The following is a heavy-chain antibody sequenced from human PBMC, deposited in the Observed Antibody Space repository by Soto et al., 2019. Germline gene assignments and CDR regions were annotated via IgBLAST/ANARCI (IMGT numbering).Heavy chain of an antibody. D-gene: IGHD4-4*01. CDR3: ARRYGNPSSAAGFDH. CDR1: GYTFRDYG. V-gene: IGHV1-18*01. CDR2: ISTYNGNK. J-gene: IGHJ4*02. Sequence: QVQLVQSGGEVKKPGASVKVSCKASGYTFRDYGISWVRQAPGQGLEWMGWISTYNGNKNYAQRFHGRVTLTTDTSTTTADMELRSLRSADTAIYYCARRYGNPSSAAGFDHWGQGTLVTVSS.